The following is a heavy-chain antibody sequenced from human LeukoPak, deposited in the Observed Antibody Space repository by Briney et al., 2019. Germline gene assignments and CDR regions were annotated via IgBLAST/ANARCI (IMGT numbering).Heavy chain of an antibody. CDR3: AKGQLVVTAKYDY. CDR1: GFTFSSYA. J-gene: IGHJ4*02. Sequence: GGSLRLSCAASGFTFSSYAMSWVRQAPGKGLEWVSAISGSGGSTYYADSVEGRFTISRDNSKNTLYLQMNSLRAEDTAVYYCAKGQLVVTAKYDYWGQGTLVTVSS. D-gene: IGHD2-21*02. CDR2: ISGSGGST. V-gene: IGHV3-23*01.